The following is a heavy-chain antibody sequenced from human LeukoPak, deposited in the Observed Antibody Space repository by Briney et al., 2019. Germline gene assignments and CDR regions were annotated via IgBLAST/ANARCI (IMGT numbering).Heavy chain of an antibody. CDR2: ISGSGGST. CDR3: AKVVSSTSVCYDY. J-gene: IGHJ4*02. D-gene: IGHD2-2*01. CDR1: GFTFSSYA. V-gene: IGHV3-23*01. Sequence: GGSLRLXCAASGFTFSSYAMSRGRQAPGKGLEWVSAISGSGGSTYYADSVKGRFTISRDNSKNTLYLQMNSLRAEDTAVYYCAKVVSSTSVCYDYWGQGTLVTVSS.